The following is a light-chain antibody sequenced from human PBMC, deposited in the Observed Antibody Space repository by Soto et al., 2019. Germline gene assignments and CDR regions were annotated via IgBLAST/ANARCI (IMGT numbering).Light chain of an antibody. Sequence: VLTQSPDTLSLSPGERATLSCRASQTISSNYLAGYQQKPGQAPRLLIYGASSRATGIPDRFSGSASGTDFTLAISRLERVDFAVYYCQRHGNFPRTFGQGTKVEIK. J-gene: IGKJ1*01. CDR2: GAS. CDR1: QTISSNY. V-gene: IGKV3-20*01. CDR3: QRHGNFPRT.